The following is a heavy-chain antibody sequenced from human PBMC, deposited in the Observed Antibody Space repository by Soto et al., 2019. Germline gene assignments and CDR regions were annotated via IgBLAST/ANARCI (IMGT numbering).Heavy chain of an antibody. D-gene: IGHD6-19*01. CDR1: GFTFRNYA. CDR2: VSGSGGST. J-gene: IGHJ4*02. V-gene: IGHV3-23*01. Sequence: EVQFLESVGGLVQPGGSLRLCCAASGFTFRNYAMRWLHQAPRKVLAWVSAVSGSGGSTYYADSVKGRFTTSRDSSKDTLYLQMNSLRAEDTAVYYCANSRTGWYNFDYWGQGTLVTVSS. CDR3: ANSRTGWYNFDY.